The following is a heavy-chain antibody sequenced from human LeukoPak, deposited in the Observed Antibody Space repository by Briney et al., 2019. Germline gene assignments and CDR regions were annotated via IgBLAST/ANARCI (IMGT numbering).Heavy chain of an antibody. CDR3: AKAKKITMVRGDELDY. J-gene: IGHJ4*02. V-gene: IGHV3-30*02. D-gene: IGHD3-10*01. CDR2: IQTDGSDK. CDR1: GFTFSSFG. Sequence: GGSLRLSCAGSGFTFSSFGMHWVRQAPGKGLEWVIFIQTDGSDKYYADSVKGRFTISRDNSKNTLYLQMNSLRAEDTAVYYCAKAKKITMVRGDELDYWGQGTLVTVSS.